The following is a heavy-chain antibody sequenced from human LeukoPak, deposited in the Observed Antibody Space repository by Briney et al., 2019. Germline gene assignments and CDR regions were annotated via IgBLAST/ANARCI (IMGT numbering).Heavy chain of an antibody. D-gene: IGHD3-16*01. V-gene: IGHV3-66*02. J-gene: IGHJ4*02. Sequence: GGSLRLSCAASGLTVSNNYMSWVRQAPGKGLEWVSVIFPGGITYYADSVRGRFTISRDNSKNTVDFQMNSLRPADTAVYYCACYDGRAAYFEYWGQGTLVSVS. CDR3: ACYDGRAAYFEY. CDR1: GLTVSNNY. CDR2: IFPGGIT.